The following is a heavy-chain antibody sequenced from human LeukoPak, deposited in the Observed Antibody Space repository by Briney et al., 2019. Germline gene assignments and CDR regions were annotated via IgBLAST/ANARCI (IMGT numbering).Heavy chain of an antibody. CDR1: GFTFSSYS. CDR3: ARPGIVGPPGAFDY. D-gene: IGHD1-26*01. V-gene: IGHV3-48*01. J-gene: IGHJ4*02. Sequence: GGSLRLSCAASGFTFSSYSMNWVRQAPGKGLEWLSYISSSSSTIYYADSVKGRFTISRDNAKNSLYLQMNSLRAEDTAVYYCARPGIVGPPGAFDYWGQGTLVTVSS. CDR2: ISSSSSTI.